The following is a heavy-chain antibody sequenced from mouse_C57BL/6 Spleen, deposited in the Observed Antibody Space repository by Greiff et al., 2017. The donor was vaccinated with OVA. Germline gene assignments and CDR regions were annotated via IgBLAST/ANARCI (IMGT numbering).Heavy chain of an antibody. J-gene: IGHJ1*03. Sequence: EVQLQQSGPELVQPGASVQISCKASGYSFTDYNMNWVKQSNGKSLEWIGVINPNYGTTSYNQKFKGKATLTVDQSSSTAYMQLNSLTSEDSAVYYCSRYYYGSSWYFDVWGTATTVTVSS. CDR3: SRYYYGSSWYFDV. V-gene: IGHV1-39*01. CDR1: GYSFTDYN. D-gene: IGHD1-1*01. CDR2: INPNYGTT.